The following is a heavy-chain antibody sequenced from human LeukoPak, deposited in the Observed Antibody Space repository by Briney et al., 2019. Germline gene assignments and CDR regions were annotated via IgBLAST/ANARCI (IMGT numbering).Heavy chain of an antibody. CDR2: IYYSGST. Sequence: NPSETLSLTCTVSGGSISSYYWSWIRQPPGKGLEWIGYIYYSGSTNYSPSLKSRVTISVDTSKNQFSLKLSSVTAADTAVYYCARLSVRALDYWGQGTLVTVSS. J-gene: IGHJ4*02. CDR3: ARLSVRALDY. CDR1: GGSISSYY. V-gene: IGHV4-59*01.